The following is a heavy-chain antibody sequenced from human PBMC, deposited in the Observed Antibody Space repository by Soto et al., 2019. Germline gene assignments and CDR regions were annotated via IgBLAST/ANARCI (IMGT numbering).Heavy chain of an antibody. Sequence: PGGSLRLSCVASGFTFSSYGMHWVRQAPGKGLEWVAVIWYGDYNYYYTASVRGRFTLPRDNSQNTLYLQMYSLRDEDTAVYYCSKYDGSGWYGVDYWGRGTLVTVPS. CDR2: IWYGDYNY. D-gene: IGHD6-19*01. J-gene: IGHJ4*02. CDR1: GFTFSSYG. CDR3: SKYDGSGWYGVDY. V-gene: IGHV3-33*06.